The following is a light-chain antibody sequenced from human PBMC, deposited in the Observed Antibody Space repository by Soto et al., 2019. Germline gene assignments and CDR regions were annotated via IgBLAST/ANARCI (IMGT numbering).Light chain of an antibody. Sequence: DIQMTQSPSTLSASVGDRVTITCRASQSIRSWLAWYQQKPGKAPELLIYDASSLNRGVPSRFSGSGSGTDFTLTISRLQPDDFATYYCHQYNSYPRTFGHGTKVDNK. J-gene: IGKJ1*01. CDR3: HQYNSYPRT. CDR2: DAS. V-gene: IGKV1-5*01. CDR1: QSIRSW.